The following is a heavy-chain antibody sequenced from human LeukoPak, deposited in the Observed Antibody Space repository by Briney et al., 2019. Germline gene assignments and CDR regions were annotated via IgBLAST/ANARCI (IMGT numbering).Heavy chain of an antibody. J-gene: IGHJ3*02. Sequence: SETLSLTCTVSTYSIINNYYWGWVRQPPGKGLEWIGAMFYSGIGTIYYCGSTYNNPSLKSRVTRSVDTSKNQFSLNLSSVIAADTAVYYCARDILNYYDSNGYYGERAFDIWGQGTMVTVSS. CDR3: ARDILNYYDSNGYYGERAFDI. CDR2: IYYCGST. D-gene: IGHD3-22*01. V-gene: IGHV4-38-2*02. CDR1: TYSIINNYY.